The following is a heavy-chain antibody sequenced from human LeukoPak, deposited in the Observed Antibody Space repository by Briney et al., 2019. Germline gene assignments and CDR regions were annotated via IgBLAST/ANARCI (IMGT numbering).Heavy chain of an antibody. CDR2: INPNSGGT. V-gene: IGHV1-2*02. CDR1: GYTFTGYY. D-gene: IGHD3-3*01. Sequence: ASVKVSCKASGYTFTGYYMHWERQAPGQGLEWMGWINPNSGGTNYAQKFQGRVTMTRDTSISTAYMELSRLRSDDTAVYYCARQLSYDFWSSDYWGQGTLVTVSS. CDR3: ARQLSYDFWSSDY. J-gene: IGHJ4*02.